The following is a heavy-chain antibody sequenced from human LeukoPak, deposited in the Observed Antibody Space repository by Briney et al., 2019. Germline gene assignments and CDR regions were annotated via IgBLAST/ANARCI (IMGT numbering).Heavy chain of an antibody. J-gene: IGHJ4*02. Sequence: SETLSLTCTVSGGSISSYYWSWIRQPAGKGLESIGHISTGGSTNYNPSLKSRVTMSVDTSMNQFSLKLSSVTAADTAVYYCARVRYSDSSVLTRKRSYYFDYWGQGTLVTVSS. CDR3: ARVRYSDSSVLTRKRSYYFDY. D-gene: IGHD3-22*01. CDR2: ISTGGST. CDR1: GGSISSYY. V-gene: IGHV4-4*07.